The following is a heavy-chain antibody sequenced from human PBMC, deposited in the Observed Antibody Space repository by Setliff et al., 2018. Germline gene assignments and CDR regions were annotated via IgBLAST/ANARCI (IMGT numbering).Heavy chain of an antibody. CDR3: VRHLWGRWMAASSDYFDY. V-gene: IGHV4-39*07. CDR2: IYHSGSS. Sequence: SETLSLTCTVSGGSISSRSYYWGWIRQPPGKGLEWIGSIYHSGSSYYNPSLRSRVTISVDTSKNQFSLILRSVTAADTAVYYCVRHLWGRWMAASSDYFDYWGQGSLVTVSS. CDR1: GGSISSRSYY. J-gene: IGHJ4*02. D-gene: IGHD3-3*02.